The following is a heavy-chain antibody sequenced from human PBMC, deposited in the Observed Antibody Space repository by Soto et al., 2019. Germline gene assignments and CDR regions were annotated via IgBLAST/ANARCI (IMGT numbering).Heavy chain of an antibody. D-gene: IGHD3-22*01. V-gene: IGHV3-21*01. CDR3: ARDSAYYDSSGYTFDY. J-gene: IGHJ4*02. Sequence: GGSLRLSCAASGFTFSSYSMNWDRQAPGKGLEWVSSISSSSSYIYYADSVKGRFTTSRDNAKNSLYLQMNSLRAEDTAVYYCARDSAYYDSSGYTFDYRGQGTLVTVSS. CDR1: GFTFSSYS. CDR2: ISSSSSYI.